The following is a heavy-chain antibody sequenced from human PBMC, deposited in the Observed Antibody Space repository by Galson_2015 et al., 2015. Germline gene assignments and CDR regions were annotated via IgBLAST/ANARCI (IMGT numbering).Heavy chain of an antibody. CDR1: GFTFSSYA. CDR3: AAREWAVDY. CDR2: ISYDGSNK. V-gene: IGHV3-30*03. Sequence: SVRLSCAASGFTFSSYAMHWVRQAPGQGLEWVAVISYDGSNKNYGESVKGRFGIYRDNSKNTLYLQMNSLTTEDTAFYFCAAREWAVDYWGQGALVAVSS. D-gene: IGHD2-8*01. J-gene: IGHJ4*02.